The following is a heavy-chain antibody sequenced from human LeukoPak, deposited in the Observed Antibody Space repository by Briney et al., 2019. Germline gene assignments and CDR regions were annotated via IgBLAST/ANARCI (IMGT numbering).Heavy chain of an antibody. CDR1: GFTFSSYS. J-gene: IGHJ6*02. CDR3: ARERDQGYYGMDV. CDR2: ISSSSSYI. V-gene: IGHV3-21*01. Sequence: GGPLRLPCAASGFTFSSYSMNWVRQAPGKGLEWVSSISSSSSYIYYADSVKGRFTISRDNSKDTLYLQMNSLRAEDTAVYYCARERDQGYYGMDVWGQGTTVTVSS.